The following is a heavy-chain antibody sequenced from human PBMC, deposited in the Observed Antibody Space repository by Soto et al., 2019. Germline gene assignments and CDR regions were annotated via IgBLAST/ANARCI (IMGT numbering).Heavy chain of an antibody. Sequence: SETLSPPCTVSGGPISSAPYFLCWLRQYPDKGLEWIGHIHEGGTTYSTPSLKGRVTIAADTSETQFSLKLSSVSAADTAVYYCARGPSGDKIDYWGQGIQVTVSS. D-gene: IGHD7-27*01. V-gene: IGHV4-30-4*08. CDR2: IHEGGTT. CDR3: ARGPSGDKIDY. J-gene: IGHJ4*02. CDR1: GGPISSAPYF.